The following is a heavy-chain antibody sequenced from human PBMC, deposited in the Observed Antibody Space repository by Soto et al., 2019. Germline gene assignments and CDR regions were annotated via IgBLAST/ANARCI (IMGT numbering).Heavy chain of an antibody. J-gene: IGHJ3*02. V-gene: IGHV3-7*04. CDR2: IKQDASEN. Sequence: EVQVVESGGGLVQPGGFLRLSCAASGFTFSNYWMTWVRQAPGKGLEWVANIKQDASENFYVDSVKGRFTISRDNAKNSLYLQMNSLRVEDTAVYYCARDSGPRGYDAFDIWGQGTMVTVSS. CDR1: GFTFSNYW. D-gene: IGHD2-8*02. CDR3: ARDSGPRGYDAFDI.